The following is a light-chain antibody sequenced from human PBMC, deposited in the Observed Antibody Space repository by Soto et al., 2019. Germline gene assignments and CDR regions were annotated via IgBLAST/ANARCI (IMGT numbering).Light chain of an antibody. CDR3: QQYHSYWT. V-gene: IGKV1-5*01. Sequence: DFQMTQFPSTLSASVGDRVPFTFRASQTCRSRLGGFARKPGKAPTLLIYDASSLASGVQQRFSGSGSGTEFTLTISSLQSDDFSTYYCQQYHSYWTFGQGSKV. J-gene: IGKJ1*01. CDR2: DAS. CDR1: QTCRSR.